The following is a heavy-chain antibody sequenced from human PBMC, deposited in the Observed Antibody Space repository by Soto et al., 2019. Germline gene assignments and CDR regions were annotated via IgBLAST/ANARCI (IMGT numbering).Heavy chain of an antibody. Sequence: EVQLVESGGGLVQPGGSLRLSCAASGFTFSSYSMNWVRQAPGKGLEWVSYISSSSSTIYYADSVKGRFTISRDNAKNSLYLQMNSLIDEDTAVYYCARGADYDSSGIRLNWFDPWGQGTLVTVSS. D-gene: IGHD3-22*01. J-gene: IGHJ5*02. CDR1: GFTFSSYS. CDR2: ISSSSSTI. V-gene: IGHV3-48*02. CDR3: ARGADYDSSGIRLNWFDP.